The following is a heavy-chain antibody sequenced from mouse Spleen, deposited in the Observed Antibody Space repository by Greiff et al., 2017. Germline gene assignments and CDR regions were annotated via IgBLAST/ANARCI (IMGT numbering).Heavy chain of an antibody. Sequence: EVKVEESGGGLVQPGGSLRLSCATSGFTFTDYYMSWVRQPPGKALEWLGFIRNKANGYTTEYSASVKGRFTISRDNSQSILYLQMNTLRAEDSATYYCARGHGANWAYYYAMDYWGQGTSVTVSS. CDR3: ARGHGANWAYYYAMDY. CDR1: GFTFTDYY. D-gene: IGHD4-1*01. J-gene: IGHJ4*01. CDR2: IRNKANGYTT. V-gene: IGHV7-3*02.